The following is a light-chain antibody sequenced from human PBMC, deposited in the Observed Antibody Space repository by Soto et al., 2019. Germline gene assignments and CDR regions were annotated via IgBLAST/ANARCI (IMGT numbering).Light chain of an antibody. Sequence: QAVLTQPPSASGTPGQRVTISCSGSSSNIGTYSVNWYQQLPGAAPKLLIYTNNQRPSGVPDRFSGSKSGTSASLAISGLQSGDEANYYCAAWDDSLNGVVFGGGTKVTVL. J-gene: IGLJ2*01. CDR1: SSNIGTYS. CDR2: TNN. CDR3: AAWDDSLNGVV. V-gene: IGLV1-44*01.